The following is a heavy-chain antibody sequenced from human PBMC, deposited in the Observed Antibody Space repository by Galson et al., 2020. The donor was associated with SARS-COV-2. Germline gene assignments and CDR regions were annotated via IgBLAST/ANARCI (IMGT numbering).Heavy chain of an antibody. Sequence: GGPLSTSCAASALTDSSTYLNWARQAPGKGMKWDTLINSGGSTYFADSVKGRFTISRDNSKNILYLQMNSLRAEDTAVYYCARDGCSSISCCHDYWGQGTLVTVSP. D-gene: IGHD2-2*01. J-gene: IGHJ4*02. V-gene: IGHV3-53*01. CDR3: ARDGCSSISCCHDY. CDR2: INSGGST. CDR1: ALTDSSTY.